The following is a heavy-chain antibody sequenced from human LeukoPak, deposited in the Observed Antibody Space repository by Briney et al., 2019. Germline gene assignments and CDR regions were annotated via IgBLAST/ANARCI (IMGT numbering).Heavy chain of an antibody. CDR1: GFTVSTNY. V-gene: IGHV3-53*01. Sequence: GGSLRLSCAVSGFTVSTNYRAWVRQAPGKGLEWVSIIYRNGSAYYADSMDGRFTVSRHNSKNTVYLQVSSLNAEDTAVYFCAKFYSSGSFGAFEIWGQGTMVTVSS. CDR2: IYRNGSA. J-gene: IGHJ3*02. CDR3: AKFYSSGSFGAFEI. D-gene: IGHD6-19*01.